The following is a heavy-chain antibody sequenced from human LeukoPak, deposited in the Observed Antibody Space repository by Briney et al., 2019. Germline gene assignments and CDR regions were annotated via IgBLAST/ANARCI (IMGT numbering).Heavy chain of an antibody. J-gene: IGHJ4*02. CDR1: GFTFSSSA. Sequence: GGSLRLSCVTSGFTFSSSAMTWVRQAPGKGLEWVSTITVGGGDTNYADSVKGRFTISRDNSKNTLYLQMNSLRAEDTAVYYCARDNGANYYDSSSFDYWGQGTLVTVSS. D-gene: IGHD3-22*01. CDR3: ARDNGANYYDSSSFDY. CDR2: ITVGGGDT. V-gene: IGHV3-23*01.